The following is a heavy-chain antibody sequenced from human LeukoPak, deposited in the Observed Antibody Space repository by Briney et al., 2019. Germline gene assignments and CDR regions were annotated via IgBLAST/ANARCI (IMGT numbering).Heavy chain of an antibody. Sequence: APVKVSCKASGYTFTGYYMHWVRQAPGQGLEWMGWINPNSGGTNYAQKFQGRVTVTRDTSISTAYMELSRLRSDDTAVYYCARDSDTAMVMGGMDVWGQGTTVTVSS. CDR1: GYTFTGYY. V-gene: IGHV1-2*02. CDR3: ARDSDTAMVMGGMDV. J-gene: IGHJ6*02. CDR2: INPNSGGT. D-gene: IGHD5-18*01.